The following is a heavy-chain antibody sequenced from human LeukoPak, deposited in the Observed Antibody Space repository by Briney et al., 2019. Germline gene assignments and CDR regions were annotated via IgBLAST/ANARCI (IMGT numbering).Heavy chain of an antibody. CDR3: ARGPGGGYSYAGATFDY. Sequence: ASVKVSCKASGYTFTSYDINWVRQATGQGLEWMGWMNPNSGNTGYAQKFQGRVTMTRNTSISTAHMELSSLRSEDTAVYYSARGPGGGYSYAGATFDYWGQGTLVTVSS. V-gene: IGHV1-8*01. CDR1: GYTFTSYD. J-gene: IGHJ4*02. CDR2: MNPNSGNT. D-gene: IGHD5-18*01.